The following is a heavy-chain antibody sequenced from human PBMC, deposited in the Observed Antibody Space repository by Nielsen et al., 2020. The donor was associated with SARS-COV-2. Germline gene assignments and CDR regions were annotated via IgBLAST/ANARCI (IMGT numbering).Heavy chain of an antibody. D-gene: IGHD5-12*01. CDR3: ARDEYSGYDWYFDYYYGMDV. Sequence: GESLKISCAASGFTFSSYWMHWVRQAPGKGLVRVSRINSDGSSTSYADSVKGRFTISRDNAKNTLYLQMNSLRAEDTAVYYCARDEYSGYDWYFDYYYGMDVWGQGTTVTVSS. V-gene: IGHV3-74*01. CDR2: INSDGSST. J-gene: IGHJ6*02. CDR1: GFTFSSYW.